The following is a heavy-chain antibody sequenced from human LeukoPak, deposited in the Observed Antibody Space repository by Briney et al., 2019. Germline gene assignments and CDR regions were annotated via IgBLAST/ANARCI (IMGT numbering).Heavy chain of an antibody. Sequence: GGSLRLSCAASGFSVGSYGMHWVRQAPGKGLEWVAVISYDGSNKYYADSVKGRFTISRDNSKNTLYLQMNRLRAEDTAVYYCAKDDYNAGLIDYWGQGTLVTVSS. CDR2: ISYDGSNK. CDR1: GFSVGSYG. V-gene: IGHV3-30*18. CDR3: AKDDYNAGLIDY. J-gene: IGHJ4*02. D-gene: IGHD4-11*01.